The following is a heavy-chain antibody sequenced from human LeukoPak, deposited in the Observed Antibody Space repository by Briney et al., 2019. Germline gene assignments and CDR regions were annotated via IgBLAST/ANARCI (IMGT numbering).Heavy chain of an antibody. CDR1: GFTFDDYG. D-gene: IGHD2-2*01. J-gene: IGHJ5*02. Sequence: SGGSLRLSCAASGFTFDDYGMSWVRQAPGKGLEWVSAISGSGGSTYYADSVKGRFTISRDNSKNTLYLQMNSLRAEDTAVYYCAKDRDVVVPAAMDWFDPWGQGTLVTVSS. CDR3: AKDRDVVVPAAMDWFDP. CDR2: ISGSGGST. V-gene: IGHV3-23*01.